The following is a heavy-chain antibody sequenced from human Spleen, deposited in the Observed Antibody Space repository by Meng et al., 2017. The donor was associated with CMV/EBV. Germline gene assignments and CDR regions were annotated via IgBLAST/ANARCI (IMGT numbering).Heavy chain of an antibody. J-gene: IGHJ6*02. V-gene: IGHV4-38-2*02. CDR3: ARGGPLMDV. D-gene: IGHD2-15*01. CDR2: MYYGGST. CDR1: GYSISSGYY. Sequence: SETLSLTCTVSGYSISSGYYWGWIRQPPEKGLEWIGNMYYGGSTFYNPSLKSRVTISIDTSKNQFSLKLSSVTAADTAVYYCARGGPLMDVWGQGTTVTVSS.